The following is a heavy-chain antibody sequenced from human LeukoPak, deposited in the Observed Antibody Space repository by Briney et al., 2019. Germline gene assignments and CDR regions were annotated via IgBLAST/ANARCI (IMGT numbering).Heavy chain of an antibody. CDR3: ASSEDSSGYVWEYYYYYHGMDV. D-gene: IGHD3-22*01. Sequence: ASVKVSCKASGGTFSSYAISWVRQAPGQGLEWMGRIIPILGIANYAQKFQGRVTITADKSTSTAYMELSSLRSEDTAVYYCASSEDSSGYVWEYYYYYHGMDVWGQGTTVTVSS. CDR2: IIPILGIA. V-gene: IGHV1-69*04. CDR1: GGTFSSYA. J-gene: IGHJ6*02.